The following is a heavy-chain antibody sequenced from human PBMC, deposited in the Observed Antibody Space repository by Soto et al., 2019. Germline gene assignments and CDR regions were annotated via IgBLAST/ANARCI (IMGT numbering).Heavy chain of an antibody. CDR2: IYSGGST. CDR1: GFTVSSNY. CDR3: AAAIDYDFWSGPSTPFDY. J-gene: IGHJ4*02. D-gene: IGHD3-3*01. Sequence: EVQLVETGGGLIQPGGSLRLSCAASGFTVSSNYMSWVRQAPGKGLEWVSVIYSGGSTYYADSVKGRFTISRDNSKNTLYLQMNSLRAEDTAVYYCAAAIDYDFWSGPSTPFDYWGQGTLVTVSS. V-gene: IGHV3-53*02.